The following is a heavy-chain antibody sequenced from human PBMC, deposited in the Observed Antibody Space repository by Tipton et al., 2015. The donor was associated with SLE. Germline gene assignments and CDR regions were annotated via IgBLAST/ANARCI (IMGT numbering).Heavy chain of an antibody. V-gene: IGHV3-30*02. CDR1: GFTFDDYA. Sequence: SLRLSCAASGFTFDDYAMHWVRQAPGKGLEWVAFIRYDGSNKYYADSVKGRFTISRDNSKNTLYLQMNSLRAEDTAVYYCAKDSSGARGARPSYYFDYWGQGTLVTVSS. CDR3: AKDSSGARGARPSYYFDY. D-gene: IGHD6-6*01. CDR2: IRYDGSNK. J-gene: IGHJ4*02.